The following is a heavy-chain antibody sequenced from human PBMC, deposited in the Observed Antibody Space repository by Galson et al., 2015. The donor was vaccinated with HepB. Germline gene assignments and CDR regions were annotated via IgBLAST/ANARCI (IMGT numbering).Heavy chain of an antibody. J-gene: IGHJ3*02. D-gene: IGHD2-15*01. V-gene: IGHV3-21*01. Sequence: SLRLSCAASGFTFSSYSMNWVRQAPGKGLEWVSSISSSSSYIYYADSVKGRFTISRDNAKNSLYLQMNSLRAEDTAVYYCAIDRVPCGGGSCYADAFDIWGQGTMVTVSS. CDR3: AIDRVPCGGGSCYADAFDI. CDR1: GFTFSSYS. CDR2: ISSSSSYI.